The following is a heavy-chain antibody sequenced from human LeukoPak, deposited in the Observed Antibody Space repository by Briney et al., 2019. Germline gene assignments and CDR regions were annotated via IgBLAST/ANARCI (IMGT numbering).Heavy chain of an antibody. CDR1: GFTFSSYW. Sequence: GGSLRLSCAASGFTFSSYWMSWVRQAPGKGLEWVANIKQDGSEKYYVDSVKGRFTISRDYAKNSLYLQMNSLRAEDTAVYYCARDAVNTAMVYYYYYGMDVWGKGTTVTVSS. J-gene: IGHJ6*04. V-gene: IGHV3-7*03. D-gene: IGHD5-18*01. CDR3: ARDAVNTAMVYYYYYGMDV. CDR2: IKQDGSEK.